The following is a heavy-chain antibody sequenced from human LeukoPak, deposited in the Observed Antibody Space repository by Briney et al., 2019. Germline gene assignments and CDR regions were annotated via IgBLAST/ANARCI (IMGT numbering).Heavy chain of an antibody. D-gene: IGHD2-15*01. V-gene: IGHV3-30-3*01. CDR1: GFTFSSYA. CDR3: ARLKVVAATRAGFDY. CDR2: ISYDGSNK. J-gene: IGHJ4*02. Sequence: PGGSLRLSCAASGFTFSSYAMHWVRQAPGKGLEWVAVISYDGSNKYYADSVKGRFTISRDNSKNTLYLQMNSLRSDDTAVYYCARLKVVAATRAGFDYWGQGTLVTVSS.